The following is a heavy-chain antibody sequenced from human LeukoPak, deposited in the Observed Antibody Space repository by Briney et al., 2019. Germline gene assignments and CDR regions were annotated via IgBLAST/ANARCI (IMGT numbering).Heavy chain of an antibody. J-gene: IGHJ3*02. Sequence: SETLSLACTVSGGSISSSSYYWSWIRQPAGKGLEWIGRIYTSGSTNYNPSLKSRVTMSVDTSKNQLSLKLSSVTAADTAAYYCARGETLSDAFDIWGQGTMVTVSS. CDR1: GGSISSSSYY. CDR2: IYTSGST. V-gene: IGHV4-61*02. CDR3: ARGETLSDAFDI.